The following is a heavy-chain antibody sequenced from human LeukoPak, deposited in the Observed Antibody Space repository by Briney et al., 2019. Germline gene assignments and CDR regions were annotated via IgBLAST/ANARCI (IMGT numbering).Heavy chain of an antibody. CDR2: LYSGGTT. V-gene: IGHV3-53*01. CDR1: GFSVSNNY. J-gene: IGHJ4*02. CDR3: AGRHDSSGYPLH. Sequence: GGSLRLSCAASGFSVSNNYMSWVRQAPGKGLEWVSVLYSGGTTYYADSVKGRFTISRDNSKNTLYLQMNSLRAEDTAVYYCAGRHDSSGYPLHWGQGTLVTVSS. D-gene: IGHD3-22*01.